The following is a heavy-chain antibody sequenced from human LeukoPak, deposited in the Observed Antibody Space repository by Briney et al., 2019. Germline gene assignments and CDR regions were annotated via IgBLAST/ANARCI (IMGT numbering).Heavy chain of an antibody. CDR3: TQGYGNGWYPH. J-gene: IGHJ4*02. CDR2: ISVEGESA. D-gene: IGHD6-19*01. Sequence: GGSLRLSCTVSGFSVSTSGMSWVRQAQGKGLQTISAISVEGESAYYADSVKGRFTISRDNSKNTLYLQMNTLRVEDTGVYFSTQGYGNGWYPHWGQGSLVSVSP. CDR1: GFSVSTSG. V-gene: IGHV3-23*01.